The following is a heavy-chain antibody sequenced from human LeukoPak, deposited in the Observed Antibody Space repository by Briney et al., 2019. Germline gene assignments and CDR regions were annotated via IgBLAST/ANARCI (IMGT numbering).Heavy chain of an antibody. V-gene: IGHV1-69*05. Sequence: GASVQVSCKASGGTFSSYAISWVRQAPGQGLEWMGRIIPIFGTANYVQKLQGRVTITTDRSTSTAHMELSSLRSEDTAVYYCASGIVVVPAAYYYYYYYMDVWGKGTTVTVSS. CDR2: IIPIFGTA. D-gene: IGHD2-2*01. CDR3: ASGIVVVPAAYYYYYYYMDV. CDR1: GGTFSSYA. J-gene: IGHJ6*03.